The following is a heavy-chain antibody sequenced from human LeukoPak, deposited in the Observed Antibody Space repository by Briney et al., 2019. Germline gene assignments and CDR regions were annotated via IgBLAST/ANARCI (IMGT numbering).Heavy chain of an antibody. V-gene: IGHV3-15*01. CDR1: RFTSINAW. CDR3: AIDEPNYAPYDFDY. D-gene: IGHD4/OR15-4a*01. CDR2: IKSKADGETT. J-gene: IGHJ4*02. Sequence: GGSLRLSCAASRFTSINAWMNWVRQAPGKGLEWVGRIKSKADGETTDYAAPVKGRFTISRDDSNNMVYLQMSSLKVEDTAVYYCAIDEPNYAPYDFDYWGQGTLVTVSP.